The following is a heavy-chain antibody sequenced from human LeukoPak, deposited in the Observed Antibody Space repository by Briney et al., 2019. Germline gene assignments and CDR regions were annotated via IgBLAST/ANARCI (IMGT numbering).Heavy chain of an antibody. CDR3: ARFSSGCSTASCYLTN. Sequence: ASETLSLTCAVYGGSFSGYYRSWIRQPPGKGLEWIGEINHSGSTNYNPSLKSRVTISVDTSKNQFSLKLSSVTAADTAVYYCARFSSGCSTASCYLTNWGQGTLVTVSS. J-gene: IGHJ4*02. V-gene: IGHV4-34*01. D-gene: IGHD2-2*01. CDR1: GGSFSGYY. CDR2: INHSGST.